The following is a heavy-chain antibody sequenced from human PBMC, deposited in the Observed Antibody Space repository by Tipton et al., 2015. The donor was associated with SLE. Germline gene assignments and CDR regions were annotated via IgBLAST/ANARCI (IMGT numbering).Heavy chain of an antibody. D-gene: IGHD3-3*01. J-gene: IGHJ4*02. CDR3: ARGSKLRFLEWSRGSFDY. CDR2: INHSGST. CDR1: DHSILSDYC. Sequence: TLSLTCSVSDHSILSDYCCGWIRQPPGKGLEWIGEINHSGSTNYNPSLKSRVTISVDTSKNQFSLKLSSVTAADTAVYYCARGSKLRFLEWSRGSFDYWGQGTLVTVSS. V-gene: IGHV4-34*01.